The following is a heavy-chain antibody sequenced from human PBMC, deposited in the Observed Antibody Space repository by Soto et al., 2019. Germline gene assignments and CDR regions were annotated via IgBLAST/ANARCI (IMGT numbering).Heavy chain of an antibody. J-gene: IGHJ4*02. CDR3: ARDNGYYDF. V-gene: IGHV1-18*01. D-gene: IGHD2-8*01. CDR2: ISTTSGNT. CDR1: GYTFSSYS. Sequence: GASVKVSCKTSGYTFSSYSINWVRQAPGQGLEWMAWISTTSGNTHYAERVQSRVTVTLDKSARTAFMEMWGLTSDDTAVYFCARDNGYYDFWGQGTLVTVSS.